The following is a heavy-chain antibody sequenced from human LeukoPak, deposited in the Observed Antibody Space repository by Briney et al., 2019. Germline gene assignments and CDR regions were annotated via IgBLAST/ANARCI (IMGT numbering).Heavy chain of an antibody. CDR1: GFTSSDYT. J-gene: IGHJ4*02. CDR3: AKDRYCSSTNCPYDY. Sequence: GGSLRLSCAASGFTSSDYTMNWVRQAPGKGLEWVSGISVSDDSTYYADPVKGRFTMSRDNSNNMLYLQMNSLRAEDTAVYYCAKDRYCSSTNCPYDYWGQGTLVTVSS. CDR2: ISVSDDST. D-gene: IGHD2-2*01. V-gene: IGHV3-23*01.